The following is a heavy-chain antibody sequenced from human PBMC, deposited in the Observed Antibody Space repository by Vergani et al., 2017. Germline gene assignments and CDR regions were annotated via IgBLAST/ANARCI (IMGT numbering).Heavy chain of an antibody. CDR1: GFTFSSYG. CDR3: ARDPYHCDSSGYYYPPFFDN. J-gene: IGHJ4*02. V-gene: IGHV3-21*01. Sequence: VQLVESGGGVGQPGRSLRLSCAASGFTFSSYGMHWVRQAPGKGLEWVSSISSSSSYMYYADSLKGRFTISRDSAKKSLYLQMNSLRDEDTAVYYCARDPYHCDSSGYYYPPFFDNWGKGTLVTVSS. D-gene: IGHD3-22*01. CDR2: ISSSSSYM.